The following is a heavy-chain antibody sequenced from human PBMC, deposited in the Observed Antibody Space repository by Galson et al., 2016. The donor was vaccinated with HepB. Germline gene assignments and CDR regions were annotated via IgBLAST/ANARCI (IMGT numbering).Heavy chain of an antibody. CDR1: GFTFSRYS. D-gene: IGHD6-19*01. CDR2: IRGSSSTI. CDR3: ARASVAGTWWFDS. J-gene: IGHJ5*01. Sequence: SLRLSCAASGFTFSRYSMNWVRQAPGKGLEWVSYIRGSSSTIYYADSGKGRFTISRDNAKNSLYRQMNSLGNDDTAVYYCARASVAGTWWFDSWGQGTLATVSS. V-gene: IGHV3-48*02.